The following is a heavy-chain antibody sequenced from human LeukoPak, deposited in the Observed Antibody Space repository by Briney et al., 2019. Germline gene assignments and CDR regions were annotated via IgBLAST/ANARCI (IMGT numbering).Heavy chain of an antibody. V-gene: IGHV3-21*04. CDR3: AKGGGWLYYFDY. CDR1: GFTFGSYS. J-gene: IGHJ4*02. CDR2: ISSSSSYI. D-gene: IGHD6-19*01. Sequence: GGSLRLSCAASGFTFGSYSMNWVRQAPGKGLEWVSSISSSSSYIYYADSVKGRFTISRDNAKNSLYLQMNSLRAEDTAVYYCAKGGGWLYYFDYWGQGTRVTVSS.